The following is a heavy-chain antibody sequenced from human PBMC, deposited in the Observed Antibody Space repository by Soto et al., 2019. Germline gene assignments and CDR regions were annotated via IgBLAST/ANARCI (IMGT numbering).Heavy chain of an antibody. Sequence: QITLKESGPTLVKPTQTLTLTCTFSGFSLSTSGVGVGWIRQPPGKALEWLALIYWNDDKRYSPSLKSRLTITKDTSKNQVVLTMTNIDPVDTAPYYCAHRPPTFYDSSGYYLFDPWGQRTLVTVSS. CDR3: AHRPPTFYDSSGYYLFDP. CDR2: IYWNDDK. CDR1: GFSLSTSGVG. J-gene: IGHJ5*02. V-gene: IGHV2-5*01. D-gene: IGHD3-22*01.